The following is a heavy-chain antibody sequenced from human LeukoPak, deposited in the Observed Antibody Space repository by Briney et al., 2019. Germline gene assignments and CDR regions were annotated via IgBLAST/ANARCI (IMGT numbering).Heavy chain of an antibody. CDR2: ISYDGTNM. CDR1: GFTFSDYA. CDR3: ARDRSVVTPTFDAFDI. V-gene: IGHV3-30-3*01. J-gene: IGHJ3*02. Sequence: GGSLRLSCAASGFTFSDYAIHWVRQAPGKGLEWVALISYDGTNMYYADSVKGRFTISRDNSWNTLYLQMNSLRAGDTAVFYCARDRSVVTPTFDAFDIWGQGTMVTVSS. D-gene: IGHD4-23*01.